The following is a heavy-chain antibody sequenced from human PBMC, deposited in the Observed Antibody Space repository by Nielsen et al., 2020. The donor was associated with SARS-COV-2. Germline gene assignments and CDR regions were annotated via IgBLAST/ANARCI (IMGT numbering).Heavy chain of an antibody. CDR1: GFTFSSYS. V-gene: IGHV3-21*01. CDR2: ISSSSYI. D-gene: IGHD2-2*03. CDR3: ARFTEFGYCSSTSCPENYYYYGMDV. J-gene: IGHJ6*02. Sequence: GESLKISCAASGFTFSSYSMNWVRQAPGKGLEWVSSISSSSYIYYADSVKGRFTISRDNAKNSLYLQMNSLRAEDTAVYYCARFTEFGYCSSTSCPENYYYYGMDVWGQGTTVTVSS.